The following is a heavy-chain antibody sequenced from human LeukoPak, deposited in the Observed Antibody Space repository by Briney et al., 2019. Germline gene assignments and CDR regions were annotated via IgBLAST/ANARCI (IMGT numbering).Heavy chain of an antibody. CDR1: GGSISSGGSY. CDR3: ATSGGPEYFRH. CDR2: IYYSGSS. J-gene: IGHJ1*01. V-gene: IGHV4-31*03. D-gene: IGHD6-19*01. Sequence: SETLSLTCTVSGGSISSGGSYGSWIRQHPGKGLEWIGFIYYSGSSYYNPSLKSRVTISVDTSKKQFSLTLSSVTVADTAVYYCATSGGPEYFRHWGQGTLVTVSS.